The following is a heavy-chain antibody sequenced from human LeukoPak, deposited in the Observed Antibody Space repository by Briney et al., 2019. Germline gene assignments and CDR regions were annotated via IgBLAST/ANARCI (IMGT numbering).Heavy chain of an antibody. V-gene: IGHV1-2*02. CDR1: GYDFTGYY. CDR3: ARDIPGYYDSSGASFDY. CDR2: INPNSGGT. Sequence: GASVKVSCKASGYDFTGYYMHWVRQAPGQGLEWMGWINPNSGGTNYAQKFQGRVTMTRDTSISTAYMELSRLRSDDTAVYYCARDIPGYYDSSGASFDYWGQGTLVTVSS. D-gene: IGHD3-22*01. J-gene: IGHJ4*02.